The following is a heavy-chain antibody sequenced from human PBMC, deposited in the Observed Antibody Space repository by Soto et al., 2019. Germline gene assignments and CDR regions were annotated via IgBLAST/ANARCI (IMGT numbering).Heavy chain of an antibody. V-gene: IGHV3-23*01. CDR3: AKDRVLSRVRSIAAAGYFDY. D-gene: IGHD6-13*01. CDR2: ISGSGGST. J-gene: IGHJ4*02. CDR1: GFTFSSYA. Sequence: GGSLRLSCAASGFTFSSYAMSWVRQAPGKGLEWVSAISGSGGSTYYADSVKGRFTISRDNSKNTLYLQMNSLRAEDTAVYYCAKDRVLSRVRSIAAAGYFDYWGQGTLVTVSS.